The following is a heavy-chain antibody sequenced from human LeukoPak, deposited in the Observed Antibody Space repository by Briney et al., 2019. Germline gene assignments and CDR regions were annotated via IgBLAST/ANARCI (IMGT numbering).Heavy chain of an antibody. CDR2: ISYDGSNK. Sequence: GGSLRLSCAASGFTFSNYAMHWVRQAPGKGLEWVAVISYDGSNKLYADSVKGRFTLSRDNSKNTLSLQMNSLRAEDTAVYYCASGCSNYDSSGYCFEYWGQGTLVTVSS. V-gene: IGHV3-30-3*01. CDR3: ASGCSNYDSSGYCFEY. CDR1: GFTFSNYA. D-gene: IGHD3-22*01. J-gene: IGHJ4*02.